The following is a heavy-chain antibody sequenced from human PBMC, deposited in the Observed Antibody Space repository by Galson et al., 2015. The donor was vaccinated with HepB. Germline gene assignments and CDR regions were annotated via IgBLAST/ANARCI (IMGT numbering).Heavy chain of an antibody. CDR1: GFTFSDYY. V-gene: IGHV3-11*03. J-gene: IGHJ6*02. CDR3: ARYLGPIVGPTGNGMDV. CDR2: ISTSSSST. D-gene: IGHD1-26*01. Sequence: SLRLSCAASGFTFSDYYMSWIRQAPGKGLEWVSYISTSSSSTNYADSVKGRFTISRDNAKNSLYLQMNSLRAEDTAVYYCARYLGPIVGPTGNGMDVWGQGTTVTVSS.